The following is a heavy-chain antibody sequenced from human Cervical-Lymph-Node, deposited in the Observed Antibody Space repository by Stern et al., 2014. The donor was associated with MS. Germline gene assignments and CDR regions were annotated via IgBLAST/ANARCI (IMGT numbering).Heavy chain of an antibody. CDR2: IWYDGNNK. J-gene: IGHJ4*02. V-gene: IGHV3-33*01. CDR1: GFTFSSYG. Sequence: VHLVEYGGGVVKAGRSLRVCWAGSGFTFSSYGMDWVRQAQGKGMEWVGVIWYDGNNKYHADSVKGRFTISRDNSKNTLYLQMISLRAEDTAVYYYARDSGGNYVEDIDYWGQGTLVTVSS. D-gene: IGHD4-23*01. CDR3: ARDSGGNYVEDIDY.